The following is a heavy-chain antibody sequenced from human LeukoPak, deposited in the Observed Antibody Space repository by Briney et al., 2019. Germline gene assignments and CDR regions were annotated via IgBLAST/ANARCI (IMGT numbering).Heavy chain of an antibody. CDR2: ISYDGSNK. CDR3: AREFGEDYDSSGYDDAFDI. V-gene: IGHV3-30-3*01. D-gene: IGHD3-22*01. Sequence: PGGSLRPSCAASGFTFSSYAMHWVRQAPGKGLEWVAVISYDGSNKYYADSVKGRFTISRDNSKNTLYLQMNSLRAEDTAVYYCAREFGEDYDSSGYDDAFDIWGQGTMVTVSS. CDR1: GFTFSSYA. J-gene: IGHJ3*02.